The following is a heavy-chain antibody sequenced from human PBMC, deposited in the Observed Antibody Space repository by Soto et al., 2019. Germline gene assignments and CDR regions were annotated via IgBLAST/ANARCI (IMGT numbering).Heavy chain of an antibody. D-gene: IGHD2-15*01. CDR3: ARVGGVAARTFDY. V-gene: IGHV4-59*01. J-gene: IGHJ4*02. CDR1: GGSISPFY. Sequence: SETLSLTCTVSGGSISPFYWSWVRQPPGKGLEWIGYLYYSGNTNYNPSLKSRVTISVDASKNQVSLRLTSVTAADTAVYYCARVGGVAARTFDYWGQGTVVTVSS. CDR2: LYYSGNT.